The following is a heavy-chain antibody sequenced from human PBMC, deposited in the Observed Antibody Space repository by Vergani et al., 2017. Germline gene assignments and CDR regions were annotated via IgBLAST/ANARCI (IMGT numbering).Heavy chain of an antibody. V-gene: IGHV4-61*02. D-gene: IGHD6-13*01. CDR1: GGSISSGSYY. CDR2: IYTSGST. CDR3: ASIAAAGRHYYYGMDV. J-gene: IGHJ6*02. Sequence: QVQLQESGPGLVKPSQPLSLTCTVSGGSISSGSYYWSWIRQPAGKGLEWIGRIYTSGSTNYNPSLKSRVTISVDTSKNQFSLKLSSVTAADTAVYYCASIAAAGRHYYYGMDVWGQGTTVTVSS.